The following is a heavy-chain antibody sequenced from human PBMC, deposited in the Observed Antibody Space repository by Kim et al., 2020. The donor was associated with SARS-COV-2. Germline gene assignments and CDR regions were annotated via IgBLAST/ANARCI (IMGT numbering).Heavy chain of an antibody. D-gene: IGHD1-7*01. CDR2: IWDDGSNK. J-gene: IGHJ3*02. V-gene: IGHV3-33*01. CDR3: AREKLEGAAAFDI. CDR1: GFTFSSYW. Sequence: GGSLRLSCSASGFTFSSYWMHWVRQAPGKGLEWVAVIWDDGSNKYYADSVKGRFTISRDNSKNTLYLQMNSLRAEDTAVYYCAREKLEGAAAFDIWGQGTMVTVSS.